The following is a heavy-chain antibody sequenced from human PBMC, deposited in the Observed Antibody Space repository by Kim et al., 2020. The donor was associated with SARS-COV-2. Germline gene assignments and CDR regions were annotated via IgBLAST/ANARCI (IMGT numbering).Heavy chain of an antibody. CDR2: IYYSGST. CDR1: GGSISSSSYY. J-gene: IGHJ5*02. V-gene: IGHV4-39*01. CDR3: ARPVGGETYDFWSGYYDNWFDP. Sequence: SETLSLTCTVSGGSISSSSYYWGWIRQPPGKGLEWIGSIYYSGSTYYNPSLKSRVTISVDTSKNQFSLKLSSVTAADTAVYYCARPVGGETYDFWSGYYDNWFDPWGQGTLVTVSS. D-gene: IGHD3-3*01.